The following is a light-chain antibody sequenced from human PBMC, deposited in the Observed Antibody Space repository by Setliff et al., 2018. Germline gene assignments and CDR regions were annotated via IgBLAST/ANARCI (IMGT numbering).Light chain of an antibody. Sequence: QSALTQPASVSGSPGQSITISCTGTSNDVGAYDFVAWYQQHPGKAPKLLIYNVKNRPAGVSDRFSGSQSGNTASLTISGLQTEDEADYYCSSYTKRTTLIFGGGTKATVL. J-gene: IGLJ2*01. V-gene: IGLV2-14*03. CDR3: SSYTKRTTLI. CDR2: NVK. CDR1: SNDVGAYDF.